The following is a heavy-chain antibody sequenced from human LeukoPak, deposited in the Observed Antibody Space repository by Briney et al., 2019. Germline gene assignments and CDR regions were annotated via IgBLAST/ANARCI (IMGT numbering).Heavy chain of an antibody. CDR1: GGSFSGYY. D-gene: IGHD6-13*01. V-gene: IGHV4-34*01. CDR3: ASRGYSRPFDY. CDR2: INHSGST. J-gene: IGHJ4*02. Sequence: SETLSLTCAVYGGSFSGYYWSWIRQPPGKGLDWIGEINHSGSTNYNPSLKSRVTISVDTSKNQFSLKLSSVTAADTAVYYCASRGYSRPFDYWGQGTLVTVSS.